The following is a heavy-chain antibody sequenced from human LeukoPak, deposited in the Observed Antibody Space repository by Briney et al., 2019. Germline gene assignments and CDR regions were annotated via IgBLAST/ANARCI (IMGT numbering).Heavy chain of an antibody. J-gene: IGHJ4*02. V-gene: IGHV3-7*01. Sequence: GGSLRLSCGASGFTFSSYWMSWMRQAPEKGLEWVANIKYDGNEEYYVDSVKGRFTISRDNAKNSLYLQLNSLRVEDTAVYYCKSGGAAPGSFDYWGQGTLVTVSP. D-gene: IGHD1-1*01. CDR2: IKYDGNEE. CDR1: GFTFSSYW. CDR3: KSGGAAPGSFDY.